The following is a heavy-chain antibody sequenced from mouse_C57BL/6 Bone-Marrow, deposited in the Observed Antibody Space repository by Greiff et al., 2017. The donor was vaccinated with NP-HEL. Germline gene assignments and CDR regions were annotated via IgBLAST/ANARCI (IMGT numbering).Heavy chain of an antibody. CDR3: WREGITTNYYAMDY. CDR2: IRSKSSNYAT. CDR1: GFTFNTYA. V-gene: IGHV10-3*01. D-gene: IGHD2-4*01. Sequence: EAGGGLVQPKGSLKLSCAASGFTFNTYAMHWVRQAPGKGLEWVARIRSKSSNYATYYADSVRDRFTISRDDSQRMLYLQMNNLKTEDTAMYYFWREGITTNYYAMDYWGQGTSVTVSS. J-gene: IGHJ4*01.